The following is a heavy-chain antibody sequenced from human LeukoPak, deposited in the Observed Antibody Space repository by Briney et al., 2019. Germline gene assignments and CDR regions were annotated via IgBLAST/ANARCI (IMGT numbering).Heavy chain of an antibody. V-gene: IGHV4-4*02. D-gene: IGHD2/OR15-2a*01. Sequence: SETLSLTCAVSGGSISSSNWWSWVRQPPGKGLEWIGGIFHSGSTNYNPSLKSRATISVDKSKNQFSLKLSSVTAADTAVYYCARGHSLYSGRSMRRGDWFDPWGQGTLVTVSS. CDR1: GGSISSSNW. CDR3: ARGHSLYSGRSMRRGDWFDP. CDR2: IFHSGST. J-gene: IGHJ5*02.